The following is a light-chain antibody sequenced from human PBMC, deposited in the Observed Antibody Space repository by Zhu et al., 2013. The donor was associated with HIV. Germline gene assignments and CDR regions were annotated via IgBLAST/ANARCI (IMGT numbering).Light chain of an antibody. CDR1: SSDIGDNH. J-gene: IGLJ3*02. Sequence: QDALTQPPSASGTPGQTVTISCSGSSSDIGDNHVYWYQQLPGTAPKLLIYRNNQRPSGVPDRFSGSKSGTSASLAISGLRSEDEGDYYCSAWGDSVRVFGGGTKLTVL. CDR3: SAWGDSVRV. V-gene: IGLV1-47*01. CDR2: RNN.